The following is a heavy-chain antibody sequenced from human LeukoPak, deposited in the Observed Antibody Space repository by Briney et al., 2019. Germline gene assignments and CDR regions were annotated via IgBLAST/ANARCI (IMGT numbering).Heavy chain of an antibody. Sequence: GGSLRLSCAASGFTLSTYAMNWVRQAPGKGLEWVSAISASGGSTYYADSVKGRFTISRDNSKNTLYLQMNSLRAEDTAVYYCTRGPPYYGSGSYLDWGQGTLVTVSS. CDR1: GFTLSTYA. J-gene: IGHJ4*02. CDR3: TRGPPYYGSGSYLD. D-gene: IGHD3-10*01. CDR2: ISASGGST. V-gene: IGHV3-23*01.